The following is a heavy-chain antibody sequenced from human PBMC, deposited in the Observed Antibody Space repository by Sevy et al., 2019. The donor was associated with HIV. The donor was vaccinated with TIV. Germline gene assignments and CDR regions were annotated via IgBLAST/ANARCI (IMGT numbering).Heavy chain of an antibody. CDR3: ARAGCSKPHDY. J-gene: IGHJ4*02. D-gene: IGHD2-2*01. V-gene: IGHV3-23*01. Sequence: GGSLRLSCAASGFTFSNYAMSWVRQAPGKGLEWVSTFSFGCGKINYADSVKGRFNISRDNSKNTLNLQMNSLRAEDTVLYYCARAGCSKPHDYWGKGTLVTVS. CDR2: FSFGCGKI. CDR1: GFTFSNYA.